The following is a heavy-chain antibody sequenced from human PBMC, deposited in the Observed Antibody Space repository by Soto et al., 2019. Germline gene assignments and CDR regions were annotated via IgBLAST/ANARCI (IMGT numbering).Heavy chain of an antibody. J-gene: IGHJ4*02. V-gene: IGHV1-46*01. D-gene: IGHD1-26*01. CDR3: ARGPGGSYYWFDY. CDR1: GYTFTSYY. CDR2: INASGGST. Sequence: GASVKVSCKASGYTFTSYYMHWVRQAPGQGLEWMGIINASGGSTGYAQKFQGRVTVTRDTSTSTVYMELSSLRSEDTTVYYCARGPGGSYYWFDYWGQGTLVTVSS.